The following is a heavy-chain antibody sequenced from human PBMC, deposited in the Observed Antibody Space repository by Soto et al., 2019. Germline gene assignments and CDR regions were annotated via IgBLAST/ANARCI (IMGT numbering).Heavy chain of an antibody. CDR1: GGTFSSYA. D-gene: IGHD1-26*01. Sequence: QVQLVQSGAEVKKPGSSVKVSCKASGGTFSSYAISWVRQAPGQGLEWMGGIIPIFGTANYAQKFQGRVTITADESTSTAYMAVSSLRSEDTAVYYCAREGGGYRKRIYYYYGMEVWGQGTTVTVSS. J-gene: IGHJ6*02. V-gene: IGHV1-69*01. CDR2: IIPIFGTA. CDR3: AREGGGYRKRIYYYYGMEV.